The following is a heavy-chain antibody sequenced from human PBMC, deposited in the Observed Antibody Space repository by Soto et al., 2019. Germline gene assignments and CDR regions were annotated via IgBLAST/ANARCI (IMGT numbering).Heavy chain of an antibody. D-gene: IGHD3-22*01. CDR3: ARDWYFYDSSGSIDDYYYYYYGMDV. V-gene: IGHV1-2*02. Sequence: ASVKVSGKASGYTFTGYYMHWVRQAPGQGLAWMGWINPNSGGTNYAQKFQGRVTMTRDTSISTAYMELSRLRSDDTAVYYCARDWYFYDSSGSIDDYYYYYYGMDVWGQGTTVTVS. CDR1: GYTFTGYY. CDR2: INPNSGGT. J-gene: IGHJ6*02.